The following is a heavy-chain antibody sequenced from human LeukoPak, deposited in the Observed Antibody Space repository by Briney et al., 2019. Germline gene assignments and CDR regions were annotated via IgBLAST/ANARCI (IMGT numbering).Heavy chain of an antibody. D-gene: IGHD6-13*01. CDR2: IYYSGST. CDR1: GGSISSYY. J-gene: IGHJ4*02. Sequence: SETLSLTCTVSGGSISSYYWSWIRQPPGKGLEWIGYIYYSGSTNYNPSLKSRVTISVDTSKNQFSLKLSSATAADTAVYYCARLQAAAGTGEFDYWGQGTLVTVSS. CDR3: ARLQAAAGTGEFDY. V-gene: IGHV4-59*08.